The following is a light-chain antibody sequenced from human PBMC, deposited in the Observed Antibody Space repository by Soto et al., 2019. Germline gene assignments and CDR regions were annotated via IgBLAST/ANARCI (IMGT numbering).Light chain of an antibody. CDR3: QQYGSSPIT. Sequence: IVLTQSPATMSLSPGERATLSCGASERVSSSYVAWYQMKAGLAPRLLIHDASTRASGIPDRFRGSKSGTDFTLTIRGLEPEAAALYYFQQYGSSPITFGQGTRLE. J-gene: IGKJ5*01. CDR1: ERVSSSY. CDR2: DAS. V-gene: IGKV3D-20*01.